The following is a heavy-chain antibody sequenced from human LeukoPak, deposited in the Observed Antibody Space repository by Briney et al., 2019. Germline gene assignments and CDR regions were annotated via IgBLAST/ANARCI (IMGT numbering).Heavy chain of an antibody. CDR3: AREGRSSTPGY. CDR1: GASISSNY. V-gene: IGHV4-4*07. D-gene: IGHD2-15*01. J-gene: IGHJ4*02. CDR2: ISRSGST. Sequence: SETLSLTCTASGASISSNYWTWVRQPAGKGLEWMGRISRSGSTDYNPSLKRRITMSVGTSKNQFSLKLSSVTAADTAVYYCAREGRSSTPGYWGQGVLVTVSS.